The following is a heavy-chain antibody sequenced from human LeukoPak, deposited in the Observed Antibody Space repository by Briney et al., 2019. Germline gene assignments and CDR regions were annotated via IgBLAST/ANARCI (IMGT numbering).Heavy chain of an antibody. D-gene: IGHD2/OR15-2a*01. Sequence: KPGGSLRLSCAATGFTFGGYNMNWVRQAPGKGLEWVSFIRSGSSYKDYTDSVRGRFTVSRDNAQDTLYLQMTSLRAEDTAVYYWARESNFADSFDIWGQGTMVTVSS. CDR2: IRSGSSYK. V-gene: IGHV3-21*01. J-gene: IGHJ3*02. CDR1: GFTFGGYN. CDR3: ARESNFADSFDI.